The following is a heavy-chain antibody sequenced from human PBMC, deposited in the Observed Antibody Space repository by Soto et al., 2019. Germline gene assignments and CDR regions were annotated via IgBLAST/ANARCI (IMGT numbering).Heavy chain of an antibody. V-gene: IGHV1-69*01. CDR1: GGTFSSFA. D-gene: IGHD7-27*01. CDR2: IMPIVGTP. Sequence: QVQLVQSGAEVKKPGSSVKVSCKASGGTFSSFAINWVRQAPGQGPQWMGGIMPIVGTPNYAQRFQGRVTSITDEVTSTAYMELTSLTVEDTAVYYCALGNAMDVWGQGTTVTVSS. J-gene: IGHJ6*02. CDR3: ALGNAMDV.